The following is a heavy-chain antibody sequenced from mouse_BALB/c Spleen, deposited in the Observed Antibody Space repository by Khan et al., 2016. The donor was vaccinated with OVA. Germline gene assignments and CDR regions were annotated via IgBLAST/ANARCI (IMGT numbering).Heavy chain of an antibody. Sequence: VQLKQSGPDLVKPSQSLSLTCTVTGYSFTSGYSWHWIRQFPGNKLQWMGYIHYSGSTNFTASLKSRLSINRDTSKNQFFLQLNSVTTEDTATYYCARDYYGNWYFDVWGAGTTVTVSS. CDR3: ARDYYGNWYFDV. V-gene: IGHV3-1*02. CDR1: GYSFTSGYS. J-gene: IGHJ1*01. D-gene: IGHD1-2*01. CDR2: IHYSGST.